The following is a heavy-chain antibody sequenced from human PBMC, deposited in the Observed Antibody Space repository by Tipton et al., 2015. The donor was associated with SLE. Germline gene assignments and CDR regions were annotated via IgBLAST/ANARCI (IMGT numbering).Heavy chain of an antibody. J-gene: IGHJ5*02. Sequence: TLSLTCTVSGGPISSYYWSWIRQPPGKGLEWIGYIYYSGSTNYNPSLKSRVTISVDTSKDQFSLKLSSVTAADTAVYYCARRGYGSGSSWGQGTLVTVSS. CDR3: ARRGYGSGSS. D-gene: IGHD3-10*01. CDR2: IYYSGST. CDR1: GGPISSYY. V-gene: IGHV4-59*12.